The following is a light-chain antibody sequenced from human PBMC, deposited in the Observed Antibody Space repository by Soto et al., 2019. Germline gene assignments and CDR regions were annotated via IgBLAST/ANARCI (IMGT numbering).Light chain of an antibody. J-gene: IGKJ1*01. CDR2: KAS. Sequence: DIQMTQSPSTLSGSVGDRVTITCRASQTISSWLAWYQQKQGKAPKLLIYKASTLNSGVPSRFSGSGSGTEFTLTISRLQPDDFATYYCQHYTSYSEAFGQGTKVELK. V-gene: IGKV1-5*03. CDR1: QTISSW. CDR3: QHYTSYSEA.